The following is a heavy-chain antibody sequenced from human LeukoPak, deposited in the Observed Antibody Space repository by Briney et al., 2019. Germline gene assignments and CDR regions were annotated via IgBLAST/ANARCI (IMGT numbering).Heavy chain of an antibody. Sequence: SETLSLTCTVSGGSISSGGYYWSWIRQHPGKGLEWIGYIYYSGSTYYNPSLKSRVTISVDTSKNQFSLKLSSVTAADTAVYYWARDIPMVRGVIMRGSGMDVWGQGTTVTVSS. D-gene: IGHD3-10*01. CDR2: IYYSGST. CDR1: GGSISSGGYY. V-gene: IGHV4-31*03. J-gene: IGHJ6*02. CDR3: ARDIPMVRGVIMRGSGMDV.